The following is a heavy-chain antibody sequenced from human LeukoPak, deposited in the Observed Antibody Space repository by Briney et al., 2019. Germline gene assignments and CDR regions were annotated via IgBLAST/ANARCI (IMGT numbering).Heavy chain of an antibody. J-gene: IGHJ4*02. CDR1: GFTFSSYA. CDR2: ISGSAGST. V-gene: IGHV3-23*01. CDR3: AKDERGGHPDPSYSDY. Sequence: GGSLRLFCVASGFTFSSYAMSWVRQAPGKGLEWVSGISGSAGSTYYADSVKGRFTISRDNSKNTLYLEMNSLRAEDTAVYYCAKDERGGHPDPSYSDYWGQGTLVTVSS. D-gene: IGHD3-16*01.